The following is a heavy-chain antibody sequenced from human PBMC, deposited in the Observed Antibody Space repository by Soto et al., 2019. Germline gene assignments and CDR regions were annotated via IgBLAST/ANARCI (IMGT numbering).Heavy chain of an antibody. V-gene: IGHV3-74*01. Sequence: PGGPLRLAGAASGVTFSIYCMHGVRQAPGKGLGWVARINSDGRSTSNADSLKGRFTISRENAKNTLYLQMNSLRDEDTAVYYCARDVLLRYYDILTGPDYWGQGTLVTVSS. J-gene: IGHJ4*02. CDR2: INSDGRST. CDR1: GVTFSIYC. D-gene: IGHD3-9*01. CDR3: ARDVLLRYYDILTGPDY.